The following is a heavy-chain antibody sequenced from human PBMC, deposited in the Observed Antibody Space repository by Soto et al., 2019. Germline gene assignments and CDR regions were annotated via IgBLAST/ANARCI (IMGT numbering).Heavy chain of an antibody. J-gene: IGHJ6*03. V-gene: IGHV4-34*01. CDR1: GGSLSDYF. Sequence: SETLSLTCVVSGGSLSDYFWSWIRQPPGMALEWIGEINHLGSINYNPSLKSRVTMSVDTSKNQFSLKLNSVTAADTAVYYCARHGVARAIYYCFYMDVWGKGTTITVSS. D-gene: IGHD3-3*01. CDR2: INHLGSI. CDR3: ARHGVARAIYYCFYMDV.